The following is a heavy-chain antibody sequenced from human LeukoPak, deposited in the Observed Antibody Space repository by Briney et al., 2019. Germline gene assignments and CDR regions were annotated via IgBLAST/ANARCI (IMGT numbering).Heavy chain of an antibody. CDR1: GFTVSSNY. V-gene: IGHV3-53*01. D-gene: IGHD3-22*01. Sequence: GGSLRLSCAASGFTVSSNYMSWVRQDPGKGLEWVSVIYSGGSTYYADSVKGRFTISRDNSKNTLYLQMNSLRAEDTAVYYCARAVDLYYYDSSGYLVWYYWGQGTLVTVSS. CDR3: ARAVDLYYYDSSGYLVWYY. CDR2: IYSGGST. J-gene: IGHJ4*02.